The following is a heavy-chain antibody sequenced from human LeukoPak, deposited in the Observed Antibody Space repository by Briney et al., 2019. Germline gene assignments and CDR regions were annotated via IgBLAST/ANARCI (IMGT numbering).Heavy chain of an antibody. CDR1: GFTFSSYG. J-gene: IGHJ4*02. CDR2: IWYDGSNK. V-gene: IGHV3-33*01. CDR3: ARGREESWGEGFDY. D-gene: IGHD3-16*01. Sequence: GRSLRLSCAASGFTFSSYGMHWVRQAPGKGLEWVAVIWYDGSNKCYADSVKGRFTISRDNSKNTLYLQMNSLRAEDTAVYYCARGREESWGEGFDYWGQGTLVTVSS.